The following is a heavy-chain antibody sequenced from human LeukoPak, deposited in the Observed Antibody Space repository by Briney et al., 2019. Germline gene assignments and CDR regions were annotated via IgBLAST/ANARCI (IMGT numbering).Heavy chain of an antibody. D-gene: IGHD6-13*01. V-gene: IGHV1-2*02. Sequence: ASVNVSCKASGYTFTGYYMHWVRQAPGQGLEWMGWINPNSGGTNYAQKFQGRVTMTRDTSISTAYMEVSRLRSDDTAVYYCAREAIAAADENWFDPWGQGTLVTVSS. CDR2: INPNSGGT. CDR3: AREAIAAADENWFDP. CDR1: GYTFTGYY. J-gene: IGHJ5*02.